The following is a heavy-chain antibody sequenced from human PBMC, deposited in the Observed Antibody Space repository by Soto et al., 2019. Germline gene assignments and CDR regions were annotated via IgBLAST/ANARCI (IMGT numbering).Heavy chain of an antibody. CDR2: IYSGGST. CDR1: GFTVSSNY. J-gene: IGHJ6*02. Sequence: GGSLRLSCAASGFTVSSNYMSWVRQAPGKGLEWVSVIYSGGSTYYADSVKGRFTISRDNSKNTLYLQMNSLRAEDTAVYYCARDLSLDYGMDVWGQGTTVTVSS. CDR3: ARDLSLDYGMDV. V-gene: IGHV3-66*01.